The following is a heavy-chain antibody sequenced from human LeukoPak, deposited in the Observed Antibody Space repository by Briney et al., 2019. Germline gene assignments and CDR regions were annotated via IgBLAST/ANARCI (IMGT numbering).Heavy chain of an antibody. CDR1: GFTFSSYG. D-gene: IGHD6-13*01. CDR2: ISGCGDST. Sequence: GGSLRHSCAASGFTFSSYGRSSVRQPPAKGLEWISAISGCGDSTYYADSVKGRFTISRDNSKNTLYLQMNSLRAEDTAVYYCARGIYSSSWTDYYYYYMDVWGKGTTVTISS. V-gene: IGHV3-23*01. J-gene: IGHJ6*03. CDR3: ARGIYSSSWTDYYYYYMDV.